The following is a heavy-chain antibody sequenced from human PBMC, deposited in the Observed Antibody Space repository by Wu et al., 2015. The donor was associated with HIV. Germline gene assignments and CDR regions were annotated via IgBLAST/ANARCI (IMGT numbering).Heavy chain of an antibody. CDR3: ARDVEMATIYSYYYAMDV. CDR1: GYTFTGYY. V-gene: IGHV1-2*02. D-gene: IGHD5-24*01. J-gene: IGHJ6*02. CDR2: INPNSGGT. Sequence: QVQLVQSGAEVKKPGASVKVSCKASGYTFTGYYLHWIRQAPGQGLEWMGWINPNSGGTNYAQKFQGRFTITADESTSTAYMDLSSLRSDDTAVYYCARDVEMATIYSYYYAMDVWGQGTTVTVSS.